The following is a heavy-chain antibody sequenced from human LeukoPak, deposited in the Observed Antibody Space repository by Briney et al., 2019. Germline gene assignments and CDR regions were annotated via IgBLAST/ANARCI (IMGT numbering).Heavy chain of an antibody. CDR2: IFYSGST. CDR1: GGSISSYY. J-gene: IGHJ6*03. Sequence: SETLSLTCTVSGGSISSYYWSWIRQPPGKGLEWIGYIFYSGSTNYNPSLKSRVSISVDTSKNQFSLKMYAMTAADTAVYYCARVRGVGYMDVWGEGTTVSVSS. V-gene: IGHV4-59*12. D-gene: IGHD3-10*01. CDR3: ARVRGVGYMDV.